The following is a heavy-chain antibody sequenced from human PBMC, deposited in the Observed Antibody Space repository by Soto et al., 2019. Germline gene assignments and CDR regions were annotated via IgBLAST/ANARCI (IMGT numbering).Heavy chain of an antibody. CDR2: IYYSGST. V-gene: IGHV4-59*08. CDR3: ARRYGSATDK. Sequence: SETLSLTCTVSGGTISSWYWSWIRQPPGKGLEWIGYIYYSGSTNCNPSLKSRVTISVDASKNQFSLKLSSVTAADTAVYSCARRYGSATDKWGQGSLVNASS. D-gene: IGHD1-26*01. CDR1: GGTISSWY. J-gene: IGHJ4*02.